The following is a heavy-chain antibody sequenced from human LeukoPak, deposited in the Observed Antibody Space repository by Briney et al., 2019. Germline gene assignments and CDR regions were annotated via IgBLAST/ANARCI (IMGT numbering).Heavy chain of an antibody. CDR3: ARSPSGYRFDS. CDR1: GGSINRGTFF. J-gene: IGHJ4*02. D-gene: IGHD3-22*01. V-gene: IGHV4-61*01. Sequence: SETLSLTCAVSGGSINRGTFFWTWIRKPPGKGLEWIGYISNGGSTNYHPSLKSRVTISSDTSKTQFTLKLTSVTAADTAVYYCARSPSGYRFDSWGRGTLVTVSS. CDR2: ISNGGST.